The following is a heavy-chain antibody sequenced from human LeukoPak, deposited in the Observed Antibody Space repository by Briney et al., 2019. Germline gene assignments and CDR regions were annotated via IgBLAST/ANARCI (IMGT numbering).Heavy chain of an antibody. J-gene: IGHJ4*02. D-gene: IGHD3-3*01. CDR3: AKVGLRTIFGVSDFDY. CDR1: GFTFSSYA. Sequence: HSGGSLRLSCAASGFTFSSYAMSWVRQAPGKGLEWVSAISGSGGSTYYADSVKGRFTISRDNSKNTLYLQTNSLRAEDTAVYYCAKVGLRTIFGVSDFDYWGQGTLVTVSS. V-gene: IGHV3-23*01. CDR2: ISGSGGST.